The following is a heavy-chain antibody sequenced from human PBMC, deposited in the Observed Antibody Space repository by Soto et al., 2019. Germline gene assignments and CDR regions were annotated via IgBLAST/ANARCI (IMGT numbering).Heavy chain of an antibody. CDR1: GLIFSNYK. J-gene: IGHJ4*02. CDR3: ARDTNGLHY. CDR2: INTDGSIT. D-gene: IGHD2-8*01. V-gene: IGHV3-74*01. Sequence: GGSLRLSCAASGLIFSNYKMHWVRQAPGKGLVWFSRINTDGSITDYADSVKGRFTVSRDNAKNTMYLQMNSLTADDTAVYYCARDTNGLHYWGQGTLVTVSS.